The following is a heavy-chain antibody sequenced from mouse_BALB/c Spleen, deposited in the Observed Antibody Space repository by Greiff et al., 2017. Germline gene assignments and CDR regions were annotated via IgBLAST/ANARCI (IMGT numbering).Heavy chain of an antibody. CDR3: TQLGRFDY. CDR2: IDPETGGT. D-gene: IGHD4-1*02. CDR1: GYTFTDYE. J-gene: IGHJ2*01. Sequence: QVHVKQSGAELVRPGASVTLSCKASGYTFTDYEMHWVKQTPVHGLEWIGAIDPETGGTAYNQKFKGKATLTADKSSSTAYMELRSLTSEDSAVYYCTQLGRFDYWGQGTTLTVSS. V-gene: IGHV1-15*01.